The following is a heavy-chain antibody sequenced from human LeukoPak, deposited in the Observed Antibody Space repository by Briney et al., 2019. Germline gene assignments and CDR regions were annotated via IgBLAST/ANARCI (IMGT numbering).Heavy chain of an antibody. CDR3: AELGITMIGGV. Sequence: GGSLRLSCAASGFIFSSYSMNWVRQAPGKGLEWVSYISSSGSTIYYSDSVKGRFTISRDNAKNSLYLQMNSLRAEDTTVYYCAELGITMIGGVWGKGTTVTISS. D-gene: IGHD3-10*02. J-gene: IGHJ6*04. CDR2: ISSSGSTI. V-gene: IGHV3-48*04. CDR1: GFIFSSYS.